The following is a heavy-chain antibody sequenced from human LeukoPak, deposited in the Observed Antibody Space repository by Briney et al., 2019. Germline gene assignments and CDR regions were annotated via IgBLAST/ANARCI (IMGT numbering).Heavy chain of an antibody. CDR1: GFTFSSYA. CDR3: ARGAHRIAAASKIDS. Sequence: GGSLRLSCAASGFTFSSYAMHWVRQAPGKGLEWVAVISYDGSNKYYADSVKGRFTISRDNSKNTLYLQMNSLRAEDTAVYYCARGAHRIAAASKIDSWGQGTLVTVSS. J-gene: IGHJ4*02. V-gene: IGHV3-30*04. CDR2: ISYDGSNK. D-gene: IGHD6-13*01.